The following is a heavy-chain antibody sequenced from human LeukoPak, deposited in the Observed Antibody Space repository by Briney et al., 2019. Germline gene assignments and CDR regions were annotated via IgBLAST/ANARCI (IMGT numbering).Heavy chain of an antibody. CDR3: ARDGDYYDSSGQGYFDY. CDR1: GFTFSSYW. V-gene: IGHV3-74*01. J-gene: IGHJ4*02. D-gene: IGHD3-22*01. Sequence: GGSLRLSCAASGFTFSSYWMHWVRQAPGKGLVWVSRINTDGSSTSYADSVKGRFTISRDNAKNTLYLQMNSLRAEDTAVYYCARDGDYYDSSGQGYFDYWGQGTLVTVSS. CDR2: INTDGSST.